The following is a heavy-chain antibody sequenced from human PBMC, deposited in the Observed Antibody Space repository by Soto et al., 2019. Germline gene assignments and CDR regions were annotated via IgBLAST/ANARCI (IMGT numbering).Heavy chain of an antibody. J-gene: IGHJ4*02. V-gene: IGHV4-39*01. CDR2: IYYSGRT. Sequence: SDTLSLTCTVTVDSINSRSYYWGWIRQPPGKGLEWIGSIYYSGRTYNNPSLRSRVPMSIETSKDKFYLKLKSVTAADTALYFCARQRTSVVTQAYFDVWGTGSLFTVS. CDR1: VDSINSRSYY. D-gene: IGHD2-21*02. CDR3: ARQRTSVVTQAYFDV.